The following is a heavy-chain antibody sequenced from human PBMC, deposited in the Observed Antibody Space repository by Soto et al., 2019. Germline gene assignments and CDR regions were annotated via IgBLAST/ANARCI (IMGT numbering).Heavy chain of an antibody. Sequence: PGGSLRLSCAASGFTFSSYWMHWVRQAPGKGLVWVSRINSDGSSTSYADSVKGRFTISRDNAKNTLYLQMNSLRAEDTAVYYCATLGGVATGWGIWGQGTMVTVSS. CDR3: ATLGGVATGWGI. D-gene: IGHD5-12*01. CDR1: GFTFSSYW. CDR2: INSDGSST. J-gene: IGHJ3*02. V-gene: IGHV3-74*01.